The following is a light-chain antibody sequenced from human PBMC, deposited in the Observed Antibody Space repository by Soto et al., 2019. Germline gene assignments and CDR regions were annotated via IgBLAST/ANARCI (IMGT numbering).Light chain of an antibody. Sequence: DIQMTQSPSTLSASVGDRVTITCRASQSISSWLAWYQQKPGKAPKLLIYDASSLESGVPSRLKGVESGTKFTLTIASLQLDVFATYYCKQYKSYWGTFGQGTKVDIK. CDR1: QSISSW. CDR2: DAS. CDR3: KQYKSYWGT. V-gene: IGKV1-5*01. J-gene: IGKJ1*01.